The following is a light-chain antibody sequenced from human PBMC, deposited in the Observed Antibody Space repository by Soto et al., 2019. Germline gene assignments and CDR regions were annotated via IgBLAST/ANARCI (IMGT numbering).Light chain of an antibody. V-gene: IGKV3-15*01. CDR3: QQYNNWPPFT. CDR2: GAS. Sequence: EIVMTQSPATLSVSPGERATLSCRASQSVSTYLAWYRQKPGQAPRLLIYGASTRATGIPVRFSGSGSGTEFTLTINGLQSEDFAVYYCQQYNNWPPFTFGPGTTVDIK. CDR1: QSVSTY. J-gene: IGKJ3*01.